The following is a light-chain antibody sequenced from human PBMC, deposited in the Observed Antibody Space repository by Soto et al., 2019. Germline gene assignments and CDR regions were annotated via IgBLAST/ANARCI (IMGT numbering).Light chain of an antibody. Sequence: EIVLTQSPSTLSSFPGDRVTLSCRASQAVNTRLAWYQHKPGQAPRLLIYLASNRAAGVPARFSGSGSGTDFTLTISDVEPEDFAVYYCQQRQSWPRTFGQGT. CDR1: QAVNTR. J-gene: IGKJ1*01. CDR3: QQRQSWPRT. CDR2: LAS. V-gene: IGKV3-11*01.